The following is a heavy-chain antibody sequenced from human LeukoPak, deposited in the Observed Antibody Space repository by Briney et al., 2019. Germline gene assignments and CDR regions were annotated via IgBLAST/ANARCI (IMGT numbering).Heavy chain of an antibody. CDR2: FSGRSAST. CDR3: AKDKREVAYSSSSGLDY. CDR1: GFTLSNYA. J-gene: IGHJ4*02. D-gene: IGHD6-6*01. V-gene: IGHV3-23*01. Sequence: QSGGSLRLSCAASGFTLSNYAMGWVRQAPGKGLEWVSTFSGRSASTYYVDSVKGRVTISRDNAKNALYLQMNSLRAEDTALYYCAKDKREVAYSSSSGLDYWGQGTLVTVSS.